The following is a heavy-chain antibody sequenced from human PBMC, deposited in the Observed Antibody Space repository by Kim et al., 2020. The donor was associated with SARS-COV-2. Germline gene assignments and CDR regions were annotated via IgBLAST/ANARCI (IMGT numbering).Heavy chain of an antibody. CDR2: INHSGST. J-gene: IGHJ6*03. D-gene: IGHD2-2*01. CDR1: GGSFSGYY. CDR3: ARGIVVVSAAMHYYYYYY. Sequence: SETLSLTCAVYGGSFSGYYWSWIRQPPGKGLEWIGEINHSGSTNYNPSLKSRVTISVDTSKNQFSLKLSSVTAADTAVYYCARGIVVVSAAMHYYYYYY. V-gene: IGHV4-34*01.